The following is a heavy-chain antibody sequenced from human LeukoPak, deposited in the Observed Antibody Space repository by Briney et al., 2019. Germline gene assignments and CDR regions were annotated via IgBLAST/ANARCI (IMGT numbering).Heavy chain of an antibody. CDR3: AKEQLGGYYYDSSGYSAFDI. Sequence: GGSLRLSCAASGFTFSSYSMNWVRQAPGKGLEWVSAISGSGGSTYYADSVKGRFTISRDNSKNTLYLQMNSLRAEDTAVYYCAKEQLGGYYYDSSGYSAFDIWGQGTMVTVSS. V-gene: IGHV3-23*01. J-gene: IGHJ3*02. CDR2: ISGSGGST. CDR1: GFTFSSYS. D-gene: IGHD3-22*01.